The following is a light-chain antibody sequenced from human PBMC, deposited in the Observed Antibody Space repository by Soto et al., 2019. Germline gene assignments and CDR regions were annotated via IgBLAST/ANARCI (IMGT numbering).Light chain of an antibody. V-gene: IGKV3-20*01. CDR1: QSVSSSY. Sequence: ESELTQSQDPKSVASGKRVDLAGSARQSVSSSYLAWYQQKPGQAPRLLIYGASSRATGIPDRFSGSGSGTDFTLTISRLEPEDFAVYYCQQYDNSAWTFGQGTKVDIK. CDR2: GAS. J-gene: IGKJ1*01. CDR3: QQYDNSAWT.